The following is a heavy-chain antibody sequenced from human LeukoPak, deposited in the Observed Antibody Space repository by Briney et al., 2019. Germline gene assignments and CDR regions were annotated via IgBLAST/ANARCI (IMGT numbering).Heavy chain of an antibody. J-gene: IGHJ3*01. CDR1: GYTFTTYG. CDR3: AIDFYHSGTNWYDVFDV. D-gene: IGHD1-1*01. CDR2: VSGNNGNT. Sequence: GASVKVSCKASGYTFTTYGISWVRQAPGQGLEWMGWVSGNNGNTNYAQKLQGRVTMTTDTSTNTAYMELRSLRSDDTAVYYCAIDFYHSGTNWYDVFDVWGQGTMVTVSS. V-gene: IGHV1-18*01.